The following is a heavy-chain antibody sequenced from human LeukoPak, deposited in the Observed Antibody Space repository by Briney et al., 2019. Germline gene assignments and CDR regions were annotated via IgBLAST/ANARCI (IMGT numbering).Heavy chain of an antibody. V-gene: IGHV3-21*01. D-gene: IGHD2-15*01. CDR3: ARCSGGSFYHSDDY. J-gene: IGHJ4*02. Sequence: PGGSLRLSCAASGFTFSTYSMNWVRQAPGKGLEWVSSISSGSRYIYYADSVKGRFTISRDNAKNSLYLQMNSLRAEDTAVYYCARCSGGSFYHSDDYWGQGTLVTVSS. CDR1: GFTFSTYS. CDR2: ISSGSRYI.